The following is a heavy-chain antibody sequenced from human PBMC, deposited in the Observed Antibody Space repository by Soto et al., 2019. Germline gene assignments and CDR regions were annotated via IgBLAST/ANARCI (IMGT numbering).Heavy chain of an antibody. V-gene: IGHV1-69*12. D-gene: IGHD3-22*01. CDR1: GGTFSSYA. Sequence: QVQLVQSGAEVKKPGSSVKVSCKASGGTFSSYAISWVRQAPGQGLEWMGGIIPIFGTANYAQKFQGRVTITAEXSTSTXXMELSSLRSEDTAVYYCARAVYYDSSGYYYGSHDYWGQGTLVTVSS. J-gene: IGHJ4*02. CDR3: ARAVYYDSSGYYYGSHDY. CDR2: IIPIFGTA.